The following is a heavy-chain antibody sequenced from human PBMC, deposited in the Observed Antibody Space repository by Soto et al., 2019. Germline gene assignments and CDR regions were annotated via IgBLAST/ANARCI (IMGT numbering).Heavy chain of an antibody. J-gene: IGHJ4*02. CDR1: GGSFSGYY. Sequence: PSETLSLTCAVYGGSFSGYYWTWIRQPPGTGLEWIGEINHSGSTNYNPSLMSRVTISVDTSKNQFSLKLTSVTAADTAVYYCAKDKITDLYDYWGQGTLVTVSS. CDR2: INHSGST. CDR3: AKDKITDLYDY. D-gene: IGHD3-10*01. V-gene: IGHV4-34*01.